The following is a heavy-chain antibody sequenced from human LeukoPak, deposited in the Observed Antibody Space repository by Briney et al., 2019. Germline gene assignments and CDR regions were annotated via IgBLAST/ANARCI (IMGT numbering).Heavy chain of an antibody. D-gene: IGHD2-15*01. V-gene: IGHV1-69*13. CDR1: GGTFSSYA. CDR3: ARGPTFGGFDY. Sequence: GASVKVSCKASGGTFSSYAISWVRQAPGQGLEWMGGIIPIIGTANYAQKFQGRVTITADESTSTAYMELSSLRSEDTAVYYCARGPTFGGFDYWGQGTLVTVSS. J-gene: IGHJ4*02. CDR2: IIPIIGTA.